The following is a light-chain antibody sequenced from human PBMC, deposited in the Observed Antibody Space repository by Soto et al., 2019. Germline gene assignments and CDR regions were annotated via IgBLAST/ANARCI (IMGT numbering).Light chain of an antibody. J-gene: IGLJ3*02. V-gene: IGLV4-60*03. CDR3: ETWDSKARV. CDR1: SGHSYYI. Sequence: QSVLTQSSSASASLGSSVKLTCTLSSGHSYYIIAWHQQQPGKAPRYLMKLEGSGNYNKGSGVPDRFSGSSSGADRYLTISNLRSDDEADYYCETWDSKARVFGGGTKLTVL. CDR2: LEGSGNY.